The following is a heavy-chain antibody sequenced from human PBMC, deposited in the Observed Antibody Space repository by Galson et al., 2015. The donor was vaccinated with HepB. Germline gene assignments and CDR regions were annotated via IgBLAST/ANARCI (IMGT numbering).Heavy chain of an antibody. CDR2: ISSGTNLI. Sequence: SLRLSCAASGFTFESYNMNWVRQIPGKGLEWIAFISSGTNLIYYADSVKRRFSVSRDNAKYSLFLEMKSLRPEDTATYYCTRVPGLNYFTHWGRGTPVTVSS. J-gene: IGHJ4*02. CDR3: TRVPGLNYFTH. D-gene: IGHD2-2*01. CDR1: GFTFESYN. V-gene: IGHV3-48*01.